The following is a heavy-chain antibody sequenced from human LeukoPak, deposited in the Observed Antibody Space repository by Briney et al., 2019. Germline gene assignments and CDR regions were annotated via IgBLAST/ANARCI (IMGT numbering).Heavy chain of an antibody. CDR1: GLSFSSYW. CDR2: IKQDGSEK. D-gene: IGHD1-1*01. J-gene: IGHJ4*02. Sequence: GSLRLSCAASGLSFSSYWMSWFRQAPGKGLEWVANIKQDGSEKYHVDSVMGRFTVSRDNAKNLPYLQMNSLRAEDTAVYYCARDNDIDYWGQGTLVTVSS. CDR3: ARDNDIDY. V-gene: IGHV3-7*01.